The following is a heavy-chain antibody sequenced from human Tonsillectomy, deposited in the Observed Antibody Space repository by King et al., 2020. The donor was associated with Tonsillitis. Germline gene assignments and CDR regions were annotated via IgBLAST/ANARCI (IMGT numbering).Heavy chain of an antibody. Sequence: QLQESGPGLVKPSETLSLTCTVSGGPITKSIYYWAWIRQPPGKGLEWIGSLDYAGTPYNNPSLESRLTMSVDTSKNRFSLNLGSVTAADTAIYYCARQEATAWPSFFDYWGRGTLVTVSS. CDR3: ARQEATAWPSFFDY. CDR2: LDYAGTP. J-gene: IGHJ4*02. CDR1: GGPITKSIYY. D-gene: IGHD2-21*02. V-gene: IGHV4-39*01.